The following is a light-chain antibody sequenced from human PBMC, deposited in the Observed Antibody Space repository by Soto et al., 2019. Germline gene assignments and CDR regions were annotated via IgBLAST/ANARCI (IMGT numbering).Light chain of an antibody. Sequence: NFMLTQPHSVSESPGKTVTISCTRSSGSIASNYVQWYQQRPGSAPTTVIYEDNQRPSGVPDRFSGSIDSSSNSASLTISGLKTEDEADYYCQCYDSNPGLVFGGGTQRTVL. CDR1: SGSIASNY. CDR3: QCYDSNPGLV. J-gene: IGLJ2*01. V-gene: IGLV6-57*03. CDR2: EDN.